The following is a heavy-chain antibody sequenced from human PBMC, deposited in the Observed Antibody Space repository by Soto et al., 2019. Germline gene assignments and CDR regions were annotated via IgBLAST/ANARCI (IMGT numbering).Heavy chain of an antibody. CDR1: GYNFIDYD. CDR2: MTPNSGNT. D-gene: IGHD6-19*01. Sequence: QVQLVQSGAEVKKPGASVKVSCKASGYNFIDYDINWMRQSTGQGLEWMGWMTPNSGNTGYAQKFQGRVTLTRDTSIGTAYMELSSQKTEDTSVYYCSRNPYGSGLFDPWGQGTLVTVSS. CDR3: SRNPYGSGLFDP. V-gene: IGHV1-8*01. J-gene: IGHJ5*02.